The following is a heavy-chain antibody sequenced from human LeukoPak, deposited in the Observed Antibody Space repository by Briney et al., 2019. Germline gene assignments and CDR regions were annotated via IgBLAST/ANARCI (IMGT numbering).Heavy chain of an antibody. CDR3: ARASDSGFYYYFDF. D-gene: IGHD3-22*01. Sequence: SETLSLTCTVSGGSISSGDYYWSWIRQPPGKGLEWIGYIYYSGSAYYNPSLKSRVTISVDTSKNQFSLKLSSVTAADTAVYYCARASDSGFYYYFDFWGQGTLVTVSS. CDR2: IYYSGSA. V-gene: IGHV4-30-4*01. CDR1: GGSISSGDYY. J-gene: IGHJ4*02.